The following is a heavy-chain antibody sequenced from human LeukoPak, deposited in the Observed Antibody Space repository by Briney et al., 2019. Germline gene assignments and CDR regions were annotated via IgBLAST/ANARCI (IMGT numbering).Heavy chain of an antibody. D-gene: IGHD6-19*01. V-gene: IGHV3-7*01. CDR2: IKQDGSEK. J-gene: IGHJ4*02. CDR3: ARTPYSSGWYGGFYFDY. Sequence: GGSLRLSCAASGFTFSSYWMSWVRQAPGKGLEWVANIKQDGSEKYYVDSVKGRFTISRDNAKNSLYLQMNSLRAEDTAVYYCARTPYSSGWYGGFYFDYWGQGTLVTVSS. CDR1: GFTFSSYW.